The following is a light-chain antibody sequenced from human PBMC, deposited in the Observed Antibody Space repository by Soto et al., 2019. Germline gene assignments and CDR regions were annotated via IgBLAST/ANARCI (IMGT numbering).Light chain of an antibody. J-gene: IGLJ3*02. V-gene: IGLV4-69*01. CDR2: LNTDGSH. Sequence: QPVLTQSPSASASLGASVKLTCTLRSGHSSYAIAWHQQQPEKGPRYLMKLNTDGSHTKGDGIPDRFSGSSSGAERYLTISSLQSDDEADYYCQTWGTAIPKVFGGGTKLTVL. CDR1: SGHSSYA. CDR3: QTWGTAIPKV.